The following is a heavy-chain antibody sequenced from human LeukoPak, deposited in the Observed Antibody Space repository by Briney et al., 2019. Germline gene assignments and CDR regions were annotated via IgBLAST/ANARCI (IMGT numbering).Heavy chain of an antibody. J-gene: IGHJ1*01. CDR2: ISYDGSNK. D-gene: IGHD2-21*02. CDR1: GFTFSSYA. Sequence: GGSLRLSCAASGFTFSSYAMHWVRQAPGKGLEWVAVISYDGSNKYYADSVKGRFTISRDNSKNTLYLQMNSLRAEDTAVYYCARVRATYCGGDCYSYFQHWGQGTLVTVSS. CDR3: ARVRATYCGGDCYSYFQH. V-gene: IGHV3-30*04.